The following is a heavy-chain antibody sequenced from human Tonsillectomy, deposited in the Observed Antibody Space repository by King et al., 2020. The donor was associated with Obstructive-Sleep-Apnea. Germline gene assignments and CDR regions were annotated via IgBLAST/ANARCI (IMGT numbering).Heavy chain of an antibody. CDR3: ARGRGDDYSNYDFLVYFDP. D-gene: IGHD4-11*01. Sequence: HVQLVQSGAEVKKPGSSVKVSCKASGGTFNNYAISWVRQAPGQGLEWMGGIIPILDIANYAQKFQDRVTITADKSTSTAYMELSSLRSEDTAMYYCARGRGDDYSNYDFLVYFDPWGQGTLVTVSS. CDR1: GGTFNNYA. V-gene: IGHV1-69*09. J-gene: IGHJ5*02. CDR2: IIPILDIA.